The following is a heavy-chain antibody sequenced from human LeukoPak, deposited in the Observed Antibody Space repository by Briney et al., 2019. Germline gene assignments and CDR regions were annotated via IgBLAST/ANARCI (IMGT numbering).Heavy chain of an antibody. D-gene: IGHD6-19*01. CDR2: ISSGGGGI. CDR3: ARGKPSSGPPDY. Sequence: PGGSLRLSCAASGFTFSDSHMSWIRQAPGKGLEWVSYISSGGGGIYHADSVKGRFTISRDNAKNSLYLQMNSLRAEDTAVYYCARGKPSSGPPDYWGQGTLVTVSS. J-gene: IGHJ4*02. V-gene: IGHV3-11*04. CDR1: GFTFSDSH.